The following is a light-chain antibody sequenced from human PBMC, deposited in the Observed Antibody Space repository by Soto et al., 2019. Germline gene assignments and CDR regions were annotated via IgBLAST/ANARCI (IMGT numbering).Light chain of an antibody. J-gene: IGKJ4*01. CDR1: QSVSSSY. Sequence: NVLTQSPGTLSLSPGERATLSCRASQSVSSSYLAWYQQKPGQAPRLLIYGASSRATGIPDRFSGSGSGTDFTLTISRLEPEDFAVYYCQQYGSSSSTFGGGTKVEIK. V-gene: IGKV3-20*01. CDR3: QQYGSSSST. CDR2: GAS.